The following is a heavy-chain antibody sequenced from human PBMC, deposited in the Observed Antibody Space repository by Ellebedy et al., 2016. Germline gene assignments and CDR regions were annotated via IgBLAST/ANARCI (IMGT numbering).Heavy chain of an antibody. V-gene: IGHV3-66*01. Sequence: GGSLRLSCAASGFTVSSNYMSWVRQAPGKGLEWVSVIYSGGSTYYADSVKGRFTISRDNSKNTLYLQMNSLRAEDTAVYYCARDPRQQLVLGYYYYGMDVWGQGTTVTVSS. J-gene: IGHJ6*02. CDR3: ARDPRQQLVLGYYYYGMDV. CDR1: GFTVSSNY. CDR2: IYSGGST. D-gene: IGHD6-13*01.